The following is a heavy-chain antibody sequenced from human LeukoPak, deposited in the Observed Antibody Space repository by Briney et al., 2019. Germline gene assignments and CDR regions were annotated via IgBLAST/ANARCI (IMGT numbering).Heavy chain of an antibody. CDR2: FDPEDGET. Sequence: ASVTVSCKVSGYTLTELSMHWVRQAPGKGLEWMGGFDPEDGETIYAQKFQGRVTMTEDTSTDTAYMELSSLRSEDTAVYYCATVRGIAAAGKARFDPWGQGTLVTVSS. D-gene: IGHD6-13*01. CDR3: ATVRGIAAAGKARFDP. CDR1: GYTLTELS. V-gene: IGHV1-24*01. J-gene: IGHJ5*02.